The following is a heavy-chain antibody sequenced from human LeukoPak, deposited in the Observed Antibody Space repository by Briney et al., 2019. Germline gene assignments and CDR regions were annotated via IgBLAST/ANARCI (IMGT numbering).Heavy chain of an antibody. CDR2: ISRNGETT. CDR3: AKDYNWGTY. Sequence: PGGSLRLSCAAPRFTFSDYAMNWVRQAPGKGLEWVSAISRNGETTYYADSVKGRFTISRDNSKNTLYLQMNSLRAEDTAVYYCAKDYNWGTYWGQGALVTVSS. J-gene: IGHJ4*02. D-gene: IGHD7-27*01. V-gene: IGHV3-23*01. CDR1: RFTFSDYA.